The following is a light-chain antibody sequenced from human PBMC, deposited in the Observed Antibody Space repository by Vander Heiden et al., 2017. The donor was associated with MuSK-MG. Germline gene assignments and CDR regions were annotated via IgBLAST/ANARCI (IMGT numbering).Light chain of an antibody. CDR2: DAS. V-gene: IGKV1-13*02. CDR3: QQVNSSSIT. J-gene: IGKJ5*01. Sequence: GDRVTITCRASQGISSALAWYQQKPGKAPKLLIYDASSLESGVPSRFSGSGSGTDFTLTISSLQPEDFATYYCQQVNSSSITFGQGTRMDIK. CDR1: QGISSA.